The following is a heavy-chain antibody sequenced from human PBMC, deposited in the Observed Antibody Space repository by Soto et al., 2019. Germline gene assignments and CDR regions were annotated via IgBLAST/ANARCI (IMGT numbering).Heavy chain of an antibody. CDR1: GYSFTSYW. D-gene: IGHD5-12*01. V-gene: IGHV5-51*01. CDR2: IYPGDSDT. Sequence: GESLKISCKGSGYSFTSYWIGWVRQMPGKGLEWMGVIYPGDSDTRYSPAFQGQVTISADKSISTAYLQWSSLKASDSAMYYCARLGGYDLGSPAYWGQGTMVTVSS. CDR3: ARLGGYDLGSPAY. J-gene: IGHJ4*02.